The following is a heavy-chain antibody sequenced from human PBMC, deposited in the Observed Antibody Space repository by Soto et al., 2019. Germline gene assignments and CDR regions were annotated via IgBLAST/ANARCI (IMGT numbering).Heavy chain of an antibody. D-gene: IGHD3-16*01. CDR2: IYSGGST. J-gene: IGHJ4*02. Sequence: EVQLVESGGGLVKPGGSLRLSCAASGFTVSTKYMSWVRQAPGKGLEWVSVIYSGGSTFYADSVRGRFTISRDNSKNTVKLQMNCLRAEDTAVYYCARDPWAADYWGQGTLVTVSS. V-gene: IGHV3-66*01. CDR3: ARDPWAADY. CDR1: GFTVSTKY.